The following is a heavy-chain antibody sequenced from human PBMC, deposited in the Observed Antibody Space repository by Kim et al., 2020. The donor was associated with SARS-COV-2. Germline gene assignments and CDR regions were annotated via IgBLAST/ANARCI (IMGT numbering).Heavy chain of an antibody. CDR1: GYTFTSHA. CDR3: ARVGCGGFRSSSY. D-gene: IGHD3-16*02. V-gene: IGHV7-4-1*02. J-gene: IGHJ4*01. Sequence: ASVKVSCKASGYTFTSHAIHWVRQAPGRGLEWMGWINTDSGGTTYAPDFPGRFALSMDTSVSTAYLELSRLEADDTALYYCARVGCGGFRSSSYW. CDR2: INTDSGGT.